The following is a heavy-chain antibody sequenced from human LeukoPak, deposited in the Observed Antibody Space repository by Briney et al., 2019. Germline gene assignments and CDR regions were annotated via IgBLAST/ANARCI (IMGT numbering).Heavy chain of an antibody. Sequence: SETLSLTCTVSGGPLSTFSWTWIRQPPGKGLEWIGSIYSKSATYNPSLKSRVAISMEPSKNQFSLRVNSVTAADTAVYYCARDTTVASGIQFWGQGILVTVSS. CDR2: IYSKSA. V-gene: IGHV4-59*01. J-gene: IGHJ4*02. CDR1: GGPLSTFS. D-gene: IGHD6-19*01. CDR3: ARDTTVASGIQF.